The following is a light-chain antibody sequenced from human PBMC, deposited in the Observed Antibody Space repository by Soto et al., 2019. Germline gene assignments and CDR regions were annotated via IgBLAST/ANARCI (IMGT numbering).Light chain of an antibody. J-gene: IGLJ3*02. V-gene: IGLV2-8*01. CDR3: CSYGFAGSDYLV. CDR2: EVN. CDR1: SSDVGGNDY. Sequence: QSALTQPPSASGSPGQSVTISCTGASSDVGGNDYVSWYQHHPGKVPKLMIFEVNKRPSGVPHRFSGSKSGNTASLTGSGLQAEDEADYYCCSYGFAGSDYLVFGGGTKLTVL.